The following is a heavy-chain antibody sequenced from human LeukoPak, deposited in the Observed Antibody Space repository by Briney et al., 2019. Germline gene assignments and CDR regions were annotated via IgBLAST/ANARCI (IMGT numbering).Heavy chain of an antibody. J-gene: IGHJ4*02. CDR2: ISSSGSTI. Sequence: GGSLRLSCAASGFTFSDYYMSWIRQAPGKGLEWVSYISSSGSTIYYADSVKGRFTISRDNAKNSLYLQMNSLRAEDTAVYYCASGVNTAARGYYFDYWGQGTLVTVSS. CDR1: GFTFSDYY. CDR3: ASGVNTAARGYYFDY. V-gene: IGHV3-11*01. D-gene: IGHD5-18*01.